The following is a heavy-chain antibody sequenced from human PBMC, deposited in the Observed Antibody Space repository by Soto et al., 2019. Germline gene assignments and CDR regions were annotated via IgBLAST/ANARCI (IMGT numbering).Heavy chain of an antibody. V-gene: IGHV4-39*01. CDR1: GGSVSSSSSY. J-gene: IGHJ4*02. CDR2: IYYSGST. CDR3: ARLGGITGYSSAWYKFEH. D-gene: IGHD6-19*01. Sequence: SETLSLTCAVSGGSVSSSSSYWGRIRQPPGKGLEWIGNIYYSGSTYYNPSLKSRVTISVDTSKNQFSLKLSSVTAADTAVYYCARLGGITGYSSAWYKFEHWGQGTLVTVSS.